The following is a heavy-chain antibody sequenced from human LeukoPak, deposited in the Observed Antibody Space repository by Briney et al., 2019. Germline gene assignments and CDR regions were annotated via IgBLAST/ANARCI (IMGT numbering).Heavy chain of an antibody. V-gene: IGHV4-30-4*08. Sequence: SQTLSLTCTVSGGSFSSGDYYWSWIRPPPGQGLVWFGYIYNSESNYYNPSLKSRVTISVDTSKNQFSLRLSAVTAADTAVYYCARVSSSWAGFYMDVWGKGTTVTVSS. J-gene: IGHJ6*03. D-gene: IGHD1-26*01. CDR3: ARVSSSWAGFYMDV. CDR1: GGSFSSGDYY. CDR2: IYNSESN.